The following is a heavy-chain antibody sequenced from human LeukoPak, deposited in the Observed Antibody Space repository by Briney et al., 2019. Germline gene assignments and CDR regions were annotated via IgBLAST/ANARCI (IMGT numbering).Heavy chain of an antibody. J-gene: IGHJ2*01. V-gene: IGHV4-59*01. CDR3: ARDRVPWYFDL. Sequence: PSETLSLTCTVSGGSISSYYWSWIRQPPGKGLEWIGYIYYSGSTNYNPSLKSRVTISVDTSKNQFSLKLSSVTAADTAVYYCARDRVPWYFDLWGRGTLVTVSS. CDR2: IYYSGST. CDR1: GGSISSYY. D-gene: IGHD3-10*01.